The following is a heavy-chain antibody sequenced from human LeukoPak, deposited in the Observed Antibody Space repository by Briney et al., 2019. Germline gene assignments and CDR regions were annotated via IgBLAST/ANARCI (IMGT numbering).Heavy chain of an antibody. CDR3: ARGASSGYYYDAFDI. D-gene: IGHD3-22*01. V-gene: IGHV1-46*01. J-gene: IGHJ3*02. Sequence: ASVKVSCKASGYTFTSYYMHWVRQAPGQGLEWMGIINPSGGSTSYAQKFQGRVTMTRDTSTSTVYMELSSLRSEDTAVYYCARGASSGYYYDAFDIWGQGTMVTVSS. CDR1: GYTFTSYY. CDR2: INPSGGST.